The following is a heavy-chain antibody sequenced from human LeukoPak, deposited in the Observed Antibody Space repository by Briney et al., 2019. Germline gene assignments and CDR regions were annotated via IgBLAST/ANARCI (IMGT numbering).Heavy chain of an antibody. CDR3: ARVTWFPGTSYYYMDV. CDR2: ISDSGTT. V-gene: IGHV4-59*01. J-gene: IGHJ6*03. Sequence: SETLSLTCTVSGGSISRYYWIWIRQPPGKGLEWFGYISDSGTTNYNPSLKSRVTISVDTSKKEFSLKLSSVTAADTAVYYCARVTWFPGTSYYYMDVWGKGTTVTVSS. D-gene: IGHD1-1*01. CDR1: GGSISRYY.